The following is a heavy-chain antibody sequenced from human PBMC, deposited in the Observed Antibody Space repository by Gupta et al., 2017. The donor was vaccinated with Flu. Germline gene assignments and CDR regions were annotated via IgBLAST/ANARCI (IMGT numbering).Heavy chain of an antibody. CDR2: INHSGST. J-gene: IGHJ6*02. Sequence: QVQLQQWGAGLLKPSETLSLTCAVYGGSFSGYYWSWIRQPPGKGLEWIGEINHSGSTNYNPSLKSRVTISVDTSKNQFSLKLSSVTAADTAVYYCASGQRCSSTSCPTDYYYGMDVWGQGTTVTVAS. V-gene: IGHV4-34*01. CDR3: ASGQRCSSTSCPTDYYYGMDV. CDR1: GGSFSGYY. D-gene: IGHD2-2*01.